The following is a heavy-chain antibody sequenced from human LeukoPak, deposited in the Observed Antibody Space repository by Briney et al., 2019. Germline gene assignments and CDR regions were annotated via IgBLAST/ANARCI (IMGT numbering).Heavy chain of an antibody. CDR1: GFTFSHYV. J-gene: IGHJ4*02. CDR2: ISGSADTT. Sequence: GGSLRLSCAASGFTFSHYVMTWVRQAPGKGLEWVSTISGSADTTYYADSVKGRFTISRDNSKSTLYLQMNSLRAEDTALYYCAKDKETYWGQGTLVTVAS. V-gene: IGHV3-23*01. CDR3: AKDKETY.